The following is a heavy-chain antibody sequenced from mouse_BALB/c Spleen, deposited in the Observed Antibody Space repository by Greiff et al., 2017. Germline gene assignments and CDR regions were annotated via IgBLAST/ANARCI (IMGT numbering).Heavy chain of an antibody. Sequence: EVNVVESGGGLVQPGGSRKLSCAASGFTFSSFGMHWVRQAPEKGLEWVAYISSGSSTIYYADTVKGRFTISRDNPKNTLFLQMTSLRSEDTAMYYCARGYYLYYYAMDYWGQGTSVTVSS. D-gene: IGHD2-3*01. CDR2: ISSGSSTI. CDR3: ARGYYLYYYAMDY. CDR1: GFTFSSFG. V-gene: IGHV5-17*02. J-gene: IGHJ4*01.